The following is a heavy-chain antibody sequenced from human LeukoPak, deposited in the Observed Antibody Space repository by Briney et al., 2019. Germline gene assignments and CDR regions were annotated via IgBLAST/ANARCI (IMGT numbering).Heavy chain of an antibody. CDR1: GFNFSSYS. V-gene: IGHV3-21*01. J-gene: IGHJ4*02. CDR3: ARVRAAALDY. Sequence: GGSLRLSCAASGFNFSSYSMNWVRQAPGKGLEWVSSISSSSSYIYYADSVKGRFTISRDNAKNSLYLQMNSLRAEDTAVYYCARVRAAALDYWGQGTLVTVSS. D-gene: IGHD6-13*01. CDR2: ISSSSSYI.